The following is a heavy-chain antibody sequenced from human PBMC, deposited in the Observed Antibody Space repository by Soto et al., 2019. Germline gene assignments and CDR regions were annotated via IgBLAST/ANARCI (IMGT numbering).Heavy chain of an antibody. CDR1: GGSFSGYY. Sequence: QVQLQQWGAGLLKPSETLSLTCAVYGGSFSGYYWSWIRQPPGKGLEWIGEINHSGSTNYNPPLISRVATAVDTANNRFSLKLSSVAAAHTAVYYCARGLKSRQAVTPPFGCWGQGTLVTVPS. CDR2: INHSGST. D-gene: IGHD4-17*01. V-gene: IGHV4-34*01. J-gene: IGHJ4*02. CDR3: ARGLKSRQAVTPPFGC.